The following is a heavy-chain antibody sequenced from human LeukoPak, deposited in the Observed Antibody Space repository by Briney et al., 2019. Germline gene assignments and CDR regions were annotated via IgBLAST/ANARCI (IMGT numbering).Heavy chain of an antibody. CDR3: ARDTYYDFWSGYYTSRDNWFDP. Sequence: ASVKVSCKASGYTFTGYYMHWVRQAPGQGLEWMGWINPNSGGTNYAQKLQGRVTMTTDTSTSTAYMELRSLRSDDTAVYYCARDTYYDFWSGYYTSRDNWFDPWGQGTLVTVSS. CDR1: GYTFTGYY. V-gene: IGHV1-2*02. J-gene: IGHJ5*02. CDR2: INPNSGGT. D-gene: IGHD3-3*01.